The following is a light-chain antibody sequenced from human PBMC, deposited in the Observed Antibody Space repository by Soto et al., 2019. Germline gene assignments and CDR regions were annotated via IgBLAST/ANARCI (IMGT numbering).Light chain of an antibody. CDR2: GAS. CDR1: QSVSSSY. V-gene: IGKV3D-20*02. CDR3: QQRSNLIT. Sequence: EIVLTQSPGTLSLSPGERATLSCRASQSVSSSYLAWYQQKPGQAPRLLIYGASSRATGIPDRFSGSGSGTDFTLTISRLEPEDFAVYYCQQRSNLITLGQGTRLEIK. J-gene: IGKJ5*01.